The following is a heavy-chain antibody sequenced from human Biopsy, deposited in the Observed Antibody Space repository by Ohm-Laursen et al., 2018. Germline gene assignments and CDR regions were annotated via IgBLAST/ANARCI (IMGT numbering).Heavy chain of an antibody. Sequence: LRLSCTASGFTFSDFYVSWIRQTPGKGLEWIGEINHSGRTNYNPSLKSRVTISVDTSKNQFSLKVRSVTAADTAVYYCVRGVDYYDPYHYYALDVWGQGTTVTVS. CDR1: GFTFSDFY. V-gene: IGHV4-34*01. J-gene: IGHJ6*02. D-gene: IGHD3-22*01. CDR3: VRGVDYYDPYHYYALDV. CDR2: INHSGRT.